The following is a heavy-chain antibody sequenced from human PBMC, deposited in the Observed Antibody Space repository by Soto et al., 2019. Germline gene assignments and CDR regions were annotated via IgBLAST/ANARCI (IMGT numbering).Heavy chain of an antibody. Sequence: SETLSLTCTVSGGSISSSSYYWGWIRQPPGKGLEWIGSIYYSGSTYYNPSLKSRVTISVDTSKNQFSLKLSSVTAADTAVYYCARRPRLEIFYYYYGMDVWGQGTTVTVSS. CDR3: ARRPRLEIFYYYYGMDV. J-gene: IGHJ6*02. CDR2: IYYSGST. D-gene: IGHD3-3*01. V-gene: IGHV4-39*01. CDR1: GGSISSSSYY.